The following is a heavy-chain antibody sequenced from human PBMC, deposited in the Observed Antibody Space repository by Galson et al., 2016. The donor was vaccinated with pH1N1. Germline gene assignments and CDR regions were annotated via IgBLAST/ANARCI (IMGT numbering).Heavy chain of an antibody. CDR1: GFTFSNAW. V-gene: IGHV3-15*01. Sequence: SLRLSCAASGFTFSNAWMSWVRQAPGKGLEWVGRIKSKTDDGTTDYAAPVKGRFTISRDDSKNTPYVQTNSLKTEDTAVYYCARHFKTSFFDSWGQGTLVTVTS. CDR2: IKSKTDDGTT. D-gene: IGHD2/OR15-2a*01. CDR3: ARHFKTSFFDS. J-gene: IGHJ4*02.